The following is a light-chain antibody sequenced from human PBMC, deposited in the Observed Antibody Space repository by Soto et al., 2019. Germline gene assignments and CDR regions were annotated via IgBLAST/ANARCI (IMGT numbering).Light chain of an antibody. V-gene: IGKV2-28*01. CDR1: QSLLHSNGYNY. J-gene: IGKJ5*01. CDR3: MQARQTPIT. CDR2: LGS. Sequence: DIVMTQSPLSLPVTPGEPASISCRSSQSLLHSNGYNYLDWYLQKPGQSPQLLIYLGSNRASGVPDRFSGSGSGTDFRLRISRVEAEDVGVYYCMQARQTPITFGQGTRLEIK.